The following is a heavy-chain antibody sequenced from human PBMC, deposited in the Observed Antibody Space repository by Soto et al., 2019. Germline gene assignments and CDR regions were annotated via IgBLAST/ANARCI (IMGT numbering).Heavy chain of an antibody. CDR3: VKDRGFTMIVTTYFDY. D-gene: IGHD3-22*01. CDR2: ISSNGGST. CDR1: GFTFSSYA. Sequence: LRLSCSASGFTFSSYAMHWVRQAPGKGLEYVSAISSNGGSTYYADSVKGRFTISRDNSKNTLYLQMSSLRAEDTAVYYCVKDRGFTMIVTTYFDYWGQGTLVTVSS. V-gene: IGHV3-64D*06. J-gene: IGHJ4*02.